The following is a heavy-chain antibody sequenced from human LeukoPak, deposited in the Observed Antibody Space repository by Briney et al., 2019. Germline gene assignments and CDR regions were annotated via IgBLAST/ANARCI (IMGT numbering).Heavy chain of an antibody. V-gene: IGHV4-34*01. CDR1: GGSFSGYY. J-gene: IGHJ4*02. D-gene: IGHD6-13*01. CDR3: ARRHSSSWYSRSTRGGFDY. Sequence: PSETLSLTCAVYGGSFSGYYWSWIRQPPGKGLEWIGEINHSGSTNYNPSLKSRVTISVDTSKNQFSLKLSSVTAADTAVYYCARRHSSSWYSRSTRGGFDYWGQGTLVTVSS. CDR2: INHSGST.